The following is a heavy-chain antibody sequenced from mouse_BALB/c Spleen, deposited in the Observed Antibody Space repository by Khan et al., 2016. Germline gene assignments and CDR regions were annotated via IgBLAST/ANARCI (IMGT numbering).Heavy chain of an antibody. V-gene: IGHV14-3*02. CDR1: GFNIYDTY. Sequence: VQLQQSGAELVKPGASVKLSCTASGFNIYDTYVHWVKQRPEQGLEWIGRIDPASGNSKYAPKFQGKATITADKSSNTPYLQLSSLTSEDTAVSSCARPLLRRPAWFAYWGQGTLVTVSA. D-gene: IGHD1-2*01. J-gene: IGHJ3*01. CDR2: IDPASGNS. CDR3: ARPLLRRPAWFAY.